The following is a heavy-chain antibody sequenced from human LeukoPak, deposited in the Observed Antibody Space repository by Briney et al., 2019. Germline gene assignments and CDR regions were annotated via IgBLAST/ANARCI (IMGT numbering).Heavy chain of an antibody. V-gene: IGHV3-23*01. CDR1: GFTFSSYA. D-gene: IGHD3-9*01. CDR3: AKGFYDILTGYHFDH. J-gene: IGHJ4*02. CDR2: ISGSGGNT. Sequence: GGSLRLSCAASGFTFSSYAMSWVRQAPGKGLEWVSAISGSGGNTYYADSVKGRFTISRDNSKNTLSLQINSLRAEDTAVYYCAKGFYDILTGYHFDHWGQGTLVTVSS.